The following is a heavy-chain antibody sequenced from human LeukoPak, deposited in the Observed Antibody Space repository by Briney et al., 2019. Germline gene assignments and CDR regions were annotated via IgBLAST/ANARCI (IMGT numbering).Heavy chain of an antibody. D-gene: IGHD1-26*01. J-gene: IGHJ4*02. CDR3: ARVRRSYQFDY. Sequence: GGSLRLSCAASGFTVSTNYMNWVRQPPGKGLEWVSAISGSGGSTYYADSVKGRFTISRDNAKNTLYLQMNSLRAEDTAVYYCARVRRSYQFDYWGQGTLVTVSS. CDR2: ISGSGGST. CDR1: GFTVSTNY. V-gene: IGHV3-23*01.